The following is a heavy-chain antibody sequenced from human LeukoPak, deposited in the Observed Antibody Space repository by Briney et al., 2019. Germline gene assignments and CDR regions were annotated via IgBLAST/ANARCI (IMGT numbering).Heavy chain of an antibody. CDR2: ISAYNGNT. D-gene: IGHD6-6*01. CDR1: VYTFTSYG. J-gene: IGHJ4*02. V-gene: IGHV1-18*01. CDR3: ARDLRYSSSSSPFYYFDY. Sequence: ASVKVSCKASVYTFTSYGISWVRQAPGQGLEWMGWISAYNGNTNYAQKLQGRVTMTTDTSTSTAYMELRSLRSDDTAVYYCARDLRYSSSSSPFYYFDYWGQGTQVTVSS.